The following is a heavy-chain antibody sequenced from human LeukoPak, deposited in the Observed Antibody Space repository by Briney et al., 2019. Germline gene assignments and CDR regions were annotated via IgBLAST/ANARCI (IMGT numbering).Heavy chain of an antibody. D-gene: IGHD1-14*01. J-gene: IGHJ4*02. CDR3: ARHGHKNEYNSPGVDY. CDR2: IFYSGAT. V-gene: IGHV4-39*01. CDR1: GGSISSGTYF. Sequence: SETLSLTCTVAGGSISSGTYFWGWIRQPPGGGLEWVGSIFYSGATYYNPSLKSRVTISVDTSKTQFSLKLNSVTAADTAVYYCARHGHKNEYNSPGVDYWGQGTLVTVSS.